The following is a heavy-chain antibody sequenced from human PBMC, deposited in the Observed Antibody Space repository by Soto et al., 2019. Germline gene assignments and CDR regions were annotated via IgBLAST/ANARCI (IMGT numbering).Heavy chain of an antibody. CDR3: ARSPRSSPYFDY. D-gene: IGHD6-13*01. CDR1: GYTFSNFC. Sequence: PEESLTSSCQYSGYTFSNFCIAWVRQLPGKGLEWMGIIYPGDYETRYSPSFHGKVTISADRSIGTAYLQWSSLEASDSAFYFCARSPRSSPYFDYWGQGALVTVSS. CDR2: IYPGDYET. J-gene: IGHJ4*02. V-gene: IGHV5-51*01.